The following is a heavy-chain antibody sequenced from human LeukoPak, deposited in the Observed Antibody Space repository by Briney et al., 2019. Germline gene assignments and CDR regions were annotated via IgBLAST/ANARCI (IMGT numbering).Heavy chain of an antibody. CDR3: TRRGIVIRGVLIMGFHKAANYFAY. CDR1: GITVSNYD. D-gene: IGHD3-10*01. V-gene: IGHV3-23*01. CDR2: ICEGGGGT. Sequence: GGSLRLSCVVSGITVSNYDMSWVRQAPGKGLEWVSGICEGGGGTNYADSVKGVFTISRDNSQKPVYLPMNRLSAEDTAVYFCTRRGIVIRGVLIMGFHKAANYFAYWGQRILVTVSS. J-gene: IGHJ4*02.